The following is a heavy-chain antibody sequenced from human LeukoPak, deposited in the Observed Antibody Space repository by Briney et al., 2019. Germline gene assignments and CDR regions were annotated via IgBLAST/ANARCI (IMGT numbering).Heavy chain of an antibody. CDR1: GGSITGGNYD. J-gene: IGHJ3*02. CDR3: ARRVGWNAFDI. D-gene: IGHD1-26*01. Sequence: SQTLSLTCTVSGGSITGGNYDWSWVRQPAGKGLEWIGRIYTSGSTNYNPSLKSRVAISLYTSKNQVSLKLISVTAADTAIYYCARRVGWNAFDIWGQGTVVTVSS. V-gene: IGHV4-61*02. CDR2: IYTSGST.